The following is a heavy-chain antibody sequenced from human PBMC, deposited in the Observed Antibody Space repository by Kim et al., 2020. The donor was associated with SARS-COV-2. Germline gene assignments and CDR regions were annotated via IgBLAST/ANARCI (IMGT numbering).Heavy chain of an antibody. CDR1: GGSISSSSHY. D-gene: IGHD6-13*01. J-gene: IGHJ4*02. CDR2: IYYSGST. Sequence: SETLSLTCTVSGGSISSSSHYWGWVRQPPGKGLEWIGSIYYSGSTYYNPSLKSRVTISVHTSKNQFSLKLSSVTAADTAVYYCARPYRSGIAAAFDYWGQGTLVTVSS. CDR3: ARPYRSGIAAAFDY. V-gene: IGHV4-39*01.